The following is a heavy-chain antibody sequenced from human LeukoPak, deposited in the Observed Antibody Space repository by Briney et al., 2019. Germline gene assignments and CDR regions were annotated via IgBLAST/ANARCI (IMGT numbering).Heavy chain of an antibody. V-gene: IGHV4-34*01. CDR3: AGEAAAAGTTYWYFGL. Sequence: SETLSLTCAVYGGSFSGYYWSWIRQPPGKGLEWIGEINHSGSTNYNPSLKSRVTISVDTSKNQFSLKLSSVTAADTAVYYCAGEAAAAGTTYWYFGLWGRGTLVTVSS. D-gene: IGHD6-13*01. J-gene: IGHJ2*01. CDR2: INHSGST. CDR1: GGSFSGYY.